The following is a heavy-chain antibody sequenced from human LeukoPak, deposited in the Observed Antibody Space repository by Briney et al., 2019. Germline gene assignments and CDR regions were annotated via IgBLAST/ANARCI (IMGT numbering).Heavy chain of an antibody. Sequence: GASVKVSCKVVAYDFTGYHIHWVRQAPGQGPEWMGRLNPNTGHAVYAFKFQGRVTITRDTSSSTAYMEVTRLTSDDTALYYYAKDRDGADRIILWGQGTLVTVSS. V-gene: IGHV1-2*06. CDR3: AKDRDGADRIIL. J-gene: IGHJ4*02. CDR2: LNPNTGHA. D-gene: IGHD5-24*01. CDR1: AYDFTGYH.